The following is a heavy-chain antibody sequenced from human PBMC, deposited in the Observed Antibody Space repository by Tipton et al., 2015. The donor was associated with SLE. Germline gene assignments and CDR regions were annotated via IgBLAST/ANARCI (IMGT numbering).Heavy chain of an antibody. V-gene: IGHV4-39*01. Sequence: TLSLTCTASGGSISSSSYYWGWIRQPPGKGLEWIGSIYYSGSTYYNPSLKSRVTISVDTSKNQFSLKLSSVTAADTAVYYCAPSIAARPRDWYFDLWGRGTLVTVSS. CDR3: APSIAARPRDWYFDL. CDR1: GGSISSSSYY. J-gene: IGHJ2*01. CDR2: IYYSGST. D-gene: IGHD6-6*01.